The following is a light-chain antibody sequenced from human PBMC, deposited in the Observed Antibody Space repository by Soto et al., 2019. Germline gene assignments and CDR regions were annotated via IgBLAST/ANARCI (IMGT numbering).Light chain of an antibody. V-gene: IGKV3-20*01. CDR3: QQYDSSPLYT. CDR2: GAS. CDR1: QSVGSSH. J-gene: IGKJ2*01. Sequence: DIVLTQSPVTLSLSPGERATLSCRASQSVGSSHLAWYQQKPGQAPRLVIYGASSRATAIPDRFSGSGSGTDFTLTISRLEPEDFAVYYCQQYDSSPLYTFGQGTKLEIK.